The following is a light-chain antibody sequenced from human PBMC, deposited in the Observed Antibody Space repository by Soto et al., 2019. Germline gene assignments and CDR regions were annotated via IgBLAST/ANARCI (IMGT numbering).Light chain of an antibody. CDR3: QQYGSSSRFT. CDR2: GAS. CDR1: QSVSSSY. Sequence: EIVLTQSPGTLSLSPGERATLSCRASQSVSSSYLAWYQQKPGQAPRLLIYGASSRATGIPDRFSGSGSGTYFTLTISRLEPKDFAVYYWQQYGSSSRFTFGPGTKVDIK. V-gene: IGKV3-20*01. J-gene: IGKJ3*01.